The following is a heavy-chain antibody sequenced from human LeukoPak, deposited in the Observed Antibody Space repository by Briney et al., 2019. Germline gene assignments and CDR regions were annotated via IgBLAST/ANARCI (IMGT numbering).Heavy chain of an antibody. D-gene: IGHD3-10*01. J-gene: IGHJ4*02. V-gene: IGHV4-34*01. CDR1: GGSFSGYY. CDR2: INHSGST. Sequence: PSETLSLTCAVYGGSFSGYYWSWIRQPPGKGLEWIGEINHSGSTNYNPSLKSRVTISVDTSKNQFPLKLSSVTAADTAVYYCARRGGSGRSFDFWGQGTLVTVSS. CDR3: ARRGGSGRSFDF.